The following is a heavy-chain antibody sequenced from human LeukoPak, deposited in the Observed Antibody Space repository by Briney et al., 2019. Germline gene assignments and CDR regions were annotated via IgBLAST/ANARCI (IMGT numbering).Heavy chain of an antibody. Sequence: ASVKVSCKASGYTFTSYYMHWVRQAPGQGLEWMGIINPSGGSTSYAQKFQGRVTMTRDTSTSTVYMELSSLRSEDTAVYFCGRDGVAGTYYFDYWGQGTLVTVSP. CDR3: GRDGVAGTYYFDY. V-gene: IGHV1-46*01. J-gene: IGHJ4*02. D-gene: IGHD6-19*01. CDR2: INPSGGST. CDR1: GYTFTSYY.